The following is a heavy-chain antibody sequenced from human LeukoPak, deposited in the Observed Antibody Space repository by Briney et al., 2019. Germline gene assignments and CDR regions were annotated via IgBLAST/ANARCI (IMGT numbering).Heavy chain of an antibody. V-gene: IGHV1-2*02. Sequence: ASVKVSCKASGYXFTSYGISWVRQAPGQGLEWMGWINPNSGTTNYAQKFQGRVTVTRDTSISTAYMELSRLESDDSAVYYCARDLMTTPTWDFDYWGQGTLVTVAS. J-gene: IGHJ4*02. CDR2: INPNSGTT. CDR3: ARDLMTTPTWDFDY. CDR1: GYXFTSYG. D-gene: IGHD3-16*01.